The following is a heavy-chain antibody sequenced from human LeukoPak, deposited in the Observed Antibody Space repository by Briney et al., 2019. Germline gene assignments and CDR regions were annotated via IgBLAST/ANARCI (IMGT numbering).Heavy chain of an antibody. CDR1: GGSISSYY. V-gene: IGHV4-59*01. CDR2: IYYSGST. Sequence: SETLSLTCTVSGGSISSYYWSWIRQPPGKGLEWIGYIYYSGSTNYNPSLKSRVTISVDTSKNQFSLKLSSVTAADTAVYYCTRDELLPGDFWSGYHDWGQGTLVTVSS. CDR3: TRDELLPGDFWSGYHD. D-gene: IGHD3-3*01. J-gene: IGHJ4*02.